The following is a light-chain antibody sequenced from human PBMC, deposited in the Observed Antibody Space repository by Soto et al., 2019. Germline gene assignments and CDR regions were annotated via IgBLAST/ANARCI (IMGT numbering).Light chain of an antibody. J-gene: IGKJ4*01. CDR3: QQRINWQGAT. CDR1: QSVTSN. CDR2: DAS. Sequence: ETVMTQSPATLSVSAGERAILSCRASQSVTSNLAWYQQKPGQAPRLLIYDASNRATGIPARFSGSGSGTDFTLTISSLEPEDFAVYYCQQRINWQGATFGGGTKVEIK. V-gene: IGKV3-11*01.